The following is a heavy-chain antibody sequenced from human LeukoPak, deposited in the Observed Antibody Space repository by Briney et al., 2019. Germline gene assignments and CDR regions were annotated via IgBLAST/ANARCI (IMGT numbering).Heavy chain of an antibody. V-gene: IGHV1-2*02. D-gene: IGHD2-2*01. J-gene: IGHJ6*03. CDR1: GYTFTGYY. CDR2: INPNSGGT. CDR3: ARDREGYCSSTSCYYMDV. Sequence: ASVKVSCKASGYTFTGYYMHWVRQAHGQGLEWMGWINPNSGGTNYAQKFQGRVTMTRDTSISTAYMELSRLRSDDTAVYYCARDREGYCSSTSCYYMDVWGKGTTVTVSS.